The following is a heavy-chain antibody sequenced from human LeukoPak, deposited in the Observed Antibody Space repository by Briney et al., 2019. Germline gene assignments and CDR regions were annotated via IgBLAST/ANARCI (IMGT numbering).Heavy chain of an antibody. V-gene: IGHV6-1*01. CDR2: TYYRSKWYN. J-gene: IGHJ4*02. D-gene: IGHD3-16*01. CDR1: GDSVSSNSAA. CDR3: AKAYIGVGVSIPYFDY. Sequence: SQTLSLTCAISGDSVSSNSAAWNWIRQSPSRGLEWLGRTYYRSKWYNDYAVSVKSRITINPDTSKNQFSLQLNSVTPEDTAVYYCAKAYIGVGVSIPYFDYWGQGTLVTVSS.